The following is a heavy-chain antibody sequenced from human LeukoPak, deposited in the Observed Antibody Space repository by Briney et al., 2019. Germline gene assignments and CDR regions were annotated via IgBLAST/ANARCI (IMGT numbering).Heavy chain of an antibody. J-gene: IGHJ4*02. V-gene: IGHV4-4*07. CDR2: IYTSGST. CDR3: ARSDILTGYYEGYFDY. CDR1: GGSISSYY. Sequence: SETLSLTCTVSGGSISSYYWSWIRQPAGKGLEWIGRIYTSGSTNYNPSLKSRVTMSVDTSKNQFSLKLSSVTAADTAVYYCARSDILTGYYEGYFDYWGQGTLVTVSS. D-gene: IGHD3-9*01.